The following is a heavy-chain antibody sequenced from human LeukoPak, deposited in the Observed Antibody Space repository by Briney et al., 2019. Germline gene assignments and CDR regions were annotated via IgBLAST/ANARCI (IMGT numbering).Heavy chain of an antibody. D-gene: IGHD6-19*01. CDR1: GFTFSSYW. CDR2: IKQDGSEK. Sequence: GGSLRLSCAASGFTFSSYWMSWVRQAPGKGLEWVANIKQDGSEKYYVDSVKGRFTISRDNAKNSLYLQMNSLRAEDTAVYYCARDRLGYSSGWSPHYWGQGTLVTVSS. CDR3: ARDRLGYSSGWSPHY. V-gene: IGHV3-7*03. J-gene: IGHJ4*02.